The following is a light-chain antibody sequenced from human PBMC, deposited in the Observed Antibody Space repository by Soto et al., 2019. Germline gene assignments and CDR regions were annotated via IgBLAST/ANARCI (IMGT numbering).Light chain of an antibody. CDR2: DAS. V-gene: IGKV1-33*01. CDR1: QDITNY. J-gene: IGKJ4*01. CDR3: QPFDSFPLT. Sequence: DIQMTQSPSSLSASVGDRVTITCLASQDITNYLNWFQHKPGKAPNLLICDASNLETGVPSRFSGRGSGTDFTLTISSLQPEDIGTYYCQPFDSFPLTFGGGTKVEIK.